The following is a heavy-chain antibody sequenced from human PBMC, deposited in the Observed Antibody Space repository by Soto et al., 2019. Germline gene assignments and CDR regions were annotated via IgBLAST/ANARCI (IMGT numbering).Heavy chain of an antibody. CDR3: TSSSQAYYDFWSGSSARP. J-gene: IGHJ5*02. V-gene: IGHV3-73*02. CDR1: GFTFSGSA. D-gene: IGHD3-3*01. Sequence: VQLVESGGGLVQPGGSLKLSCAASGFTFSGSAMHWVRQASGKGLEWVGRIRSKANSYATAYAASVKGRFTISRDDSKNTAYLQMNSLKTEDTAVYYCTSSSQAYYDFWSGSSARPWGQGTLVTVSS. CDR2: IRSKANSYAT.